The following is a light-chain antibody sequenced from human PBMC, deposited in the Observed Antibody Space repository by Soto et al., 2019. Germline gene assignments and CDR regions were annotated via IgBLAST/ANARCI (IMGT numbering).Light chain of an antibody. CDR2: DNN. J-gene: IGLJ3*02. CDR3: GTWDSSLSAGV. CDR1: SSNIGNNY. Sequence: QTVVTQPPSVSAAPGQKVTISCSGSSSNIGNNYVSWYQQLPGTAPKLLIYDNNNRPSGIPDRFSGSKSGTSATLGITGLQTGDEADYYCGTWDSSLSAGVFGGGTKLTVL. V-gene: IGLV1-51*01.